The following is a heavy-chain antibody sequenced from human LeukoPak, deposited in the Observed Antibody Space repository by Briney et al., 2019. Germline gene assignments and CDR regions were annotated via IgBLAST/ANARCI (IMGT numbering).Heavy chain of an antibody. CDR1: GYTFIGYY. CDR2: INPSGGST. D-gene: IGHD6-13*01. Sequence: ASVKVSCKASGYTFIGYYMHWVRQAPGQGLEWMGLINPSGGSTSYAQKFQGRVTMTRDTSTSTVYMELSSLRSEDTAVFYCARDAPIAAAGSFDYWGQGTLVTVSS. CDR3: ARDAPIAAAGSFDY. J-gene: IGHJ4*02. V-gene: IGHV1-46*01.